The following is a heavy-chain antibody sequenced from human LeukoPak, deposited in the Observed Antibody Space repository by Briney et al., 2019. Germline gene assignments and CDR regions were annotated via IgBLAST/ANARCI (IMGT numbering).Heavy chain of an antibody. V-gene: IGHV3-15*01. Sequence: RSGGSLRLSCAASGFTFGNAWMSWVRQAPGKGLEWVGRIKSKADGGTTDYAAPVKGRFTISRDDSKNTLYLQMNSLKTEDTAVYYCTTLTGYSSGFTDYWGQGTLVTVSS. CDR3: TTLTGYSSGFTDY. D-gene: IGHD6-19*01. CDR2: IKSKADGGTT. CDR1: GFTFGNAW. J-gene: IGHJ4*02.